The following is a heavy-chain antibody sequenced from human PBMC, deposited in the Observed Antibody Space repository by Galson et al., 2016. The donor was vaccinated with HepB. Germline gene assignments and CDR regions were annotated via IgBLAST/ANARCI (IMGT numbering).Heavy chain of an antibody. CDR2: AFYSGIT. Sequence: SETLSLTCTVSGVSISSYSWSWFRQPPEKGLEWIGYAFYSGITKYNPSLKSRVTISIDTSKNQFSLKLSSVTAADTAMYYCARGEGYNLYWGQGTLVTVSS. V-gene: IGHV4-59*08. CDR3: ARGEGYNLY. CDR1: GVSISSYS. D-gene: IGHD5-24*01. J-gene: IGHJ4*02.